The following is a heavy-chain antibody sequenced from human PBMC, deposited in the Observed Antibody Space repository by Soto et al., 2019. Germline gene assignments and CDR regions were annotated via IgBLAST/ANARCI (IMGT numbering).Heavy chain of an antibody. CDR3: ATHNWDLDP. CDR2: FYYSGRT. CDR1: VASILSTTYY. D-gene: IGHD1-7*01. J-gene: IGHJ1*01. V-gene: IGHV4-39*05. Sequence: SDTPSLTFTVSVASILSTTYYWGWIRQPPGKGLEWIASFYYSGRTHYNPALKGRVNISVDMSKNQFSLKLSSVTAADTAVYYCATHNWDLDPWGQGTLVT.